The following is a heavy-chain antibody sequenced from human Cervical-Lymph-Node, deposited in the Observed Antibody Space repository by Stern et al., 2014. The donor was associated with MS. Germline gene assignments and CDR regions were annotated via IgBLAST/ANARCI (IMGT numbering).Heavy chain of an antibody. Sequence: VQLVESGGGVVQPGRSLRLACASSGFTFSYYGMAWVRQAPGKGLEWGGLLWYEENKTYYTDSVKGRFTISRDTSKNTLYLQMDNLRAEDTAVYYCARDSRDYLNYYCLDVWGQGTTVTVS. CDR2: LWYEENKT. CDR1: GFTFSYYG. CDR3: ARDSRDYLNYYCLDV. V-gene: IGHV3-33*01. J-gene: IGHJ6*02. D-gene: IGHD4-17*01.